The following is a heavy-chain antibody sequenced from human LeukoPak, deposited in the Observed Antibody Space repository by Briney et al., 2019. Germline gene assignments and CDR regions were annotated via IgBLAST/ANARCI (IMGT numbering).Heavy chain of an antibody. Sequence: PGGSLRLSCTASGLTFSTSGFNWVRQAPGKGLEWVASISPTGSDRSHADSTTGRFTISRANAKNSLYPQMNSPRAKDTAAYTWARDFIGDGYNYEDFQHWGQGTMVTVSS. CDR2: ISPTGSDR. CDR3: ARDFIGDGYNYEDFQH. V-gene: IGHV3-21*01. D-gene: IGHD5-24*01. J-gene: IGHJ1*01. CDR1: GLTFSTSG.